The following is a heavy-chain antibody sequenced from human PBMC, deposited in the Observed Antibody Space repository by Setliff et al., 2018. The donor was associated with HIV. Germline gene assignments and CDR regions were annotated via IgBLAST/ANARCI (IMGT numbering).Heavy chain of an antibody. CDR2: INGRGDDT. CDR1: GFTFRNYA. V-gene: IGHV3-23*01. Sequence: GGSLRLSCAASGFTFRNYAMSWVRQAPGKGLEWVSTINGRGDDTYYADSVKGRFTISRDNSKNTLYLQMNSLRADDTAVYYCANRLNYVVATDYWGQGTLVTVSS. D-gene: IGHD5-12*01. CDR3: ANRLNYVVATDY. J-gene: IGHJ4*02.